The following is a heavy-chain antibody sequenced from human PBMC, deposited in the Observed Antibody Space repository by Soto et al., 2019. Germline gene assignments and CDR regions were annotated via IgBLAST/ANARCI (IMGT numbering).Heavy chain of an antibody. CDR1: GGSFSGYY. D-gene: IGHD4-17*01. CDR2: INHSGST. CDR3: ASLRPVTTSTFDY. Sequence: PSETLSLTCAVYGGSFSGYYWSWIRQPPGKGLEWIGEINHSGSTNYNPSLKSRVTISVDTSKNQFSLKLSSVTAADTAVYYCASLRPVTTSTFDYWGQGTLVTVSS. V-gene: IGHV4-34*01. J-gene: IGHJ4*02.